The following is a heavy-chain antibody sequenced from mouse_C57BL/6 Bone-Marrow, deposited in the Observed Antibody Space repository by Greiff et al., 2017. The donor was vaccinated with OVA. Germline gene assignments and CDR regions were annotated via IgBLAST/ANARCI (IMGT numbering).Heavy chain of an antibody. Sequence: VQLQQPGTELVKPGASVKLSCKASGYTFTSYWMHWVKQRPGQGLEWIGNINPSNGGTNYNEKFKSKATLTVDKSSSTAYMQLSSLTSEDSAVYYCARGRYDYYWYFDVWGTGTTVTVSS. CDR2: INPSNGGT. J-gene: IGHJ1*03. CDR1: GYTFTSYW. D-gene: IGHD2-4*01. V-gene: IGHV1-53*01. CDR3: ARGRYDYYWYFDV.